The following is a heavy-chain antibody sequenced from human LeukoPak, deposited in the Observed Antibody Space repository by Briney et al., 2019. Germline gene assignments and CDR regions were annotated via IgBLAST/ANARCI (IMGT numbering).Heavy chain of an antibody. CDR3: ASYVAAGKMYNWFDP. V-gene: IGHV4-39*07. Sequence: PSETLSLTCTVSGGSISSSSYYRGWIRQPPGKGLEWIGSIYYSGSTYYNPSLKSRVTISVDTSKNQFSLKLSSVTAADTAVYYCASYVAAGKMYNWFDPWGQGTLVTVSS. CDR1: GGSISSSSYY. CDR2: IYYSGST. D-gene: IGHD6-13*01. J-gene: IGHJ5*02.